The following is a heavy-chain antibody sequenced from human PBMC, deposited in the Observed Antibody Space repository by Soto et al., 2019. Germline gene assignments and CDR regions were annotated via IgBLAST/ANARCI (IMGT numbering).Heavy chain of an antibody. V-gene: IGHV1-2*04. D-gene: IGHD6-13*01. CDR3: ARDTPPGIAAAGRNYYGMDV. CDR1: GYTFTGYY. CDR2: INPNSGGT. J-gene: IGHJ6*02. Sequence: GASVKVSCKASGYTFTGYYMHWVRQAPGQGLEWMGWINPNSGGTNYAQKFQGWVTMTRDTSISTAYTELSRLRSDDTAVYYCARDTPPGIAAAGRNYYGMDVWGQGTTVTVSS.